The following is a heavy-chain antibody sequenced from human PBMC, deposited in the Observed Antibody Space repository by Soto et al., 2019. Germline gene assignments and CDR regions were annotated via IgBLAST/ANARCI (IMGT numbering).Heavy chain of an antibody. CDR1: GGSISSGGYS. J-gene: IGHJ4*02. CDR3: ARGQVVAAQH. CDR2: IYHSGST. D-gene: IGHD2-15*01. Sequence: QLQLQESGSGLVKPSQTLSLTCAVSGGSISSGGYSWSWIRQPPGKGLEWIGYIYHSGSTYYNPSPXGXGXKXLDRAKNPFAREPSSVTAADTAVYYCARGQVVAAQHWGQGTLVTVSS. V-gene: IGHV4-30-2*01.